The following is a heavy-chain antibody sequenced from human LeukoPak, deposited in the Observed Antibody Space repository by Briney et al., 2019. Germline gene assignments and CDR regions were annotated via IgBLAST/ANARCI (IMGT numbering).Heavy chain of an antibody. CDR2: INSDGSST. Sequence: GSLRLSCAASGFTFSSYWMHWVRQAPGKGLVWVSRINSDGSSTSYADSVKGRFTISRDNAKNSLYLQMNSLRAEDTAVYYCAKDVSLAPGSFDYWGQGTLVTVSS. CDR3: AKDVSLAPGSFDY. D-gene: IGHD5-12*01. CDR1: GFTFSSYW. J-gene: IGHJ4*02. V-gene: IGHV3-74*01.